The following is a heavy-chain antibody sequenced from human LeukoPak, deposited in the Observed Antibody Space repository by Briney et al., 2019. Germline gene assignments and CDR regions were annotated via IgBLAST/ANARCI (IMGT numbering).Heavy chain of an antibody. V-gene: IGHV4-59*01. CDR1: GASISIYY. Sequence: SETLSLTCAVSGASISIYYWSWIRQPPGKGLEWIGCISYSGSTNYNPSLKSRVTISLDTSKNQFSLKLSSVTAADTAVYYCARTIFTGYDDYWGQGTLVTVSS. D-gene: IGHD5-12*01. J-gene: IGHJ4*02. CDR3: ARTIFTGYDDY. CDR2: ISYSGST.